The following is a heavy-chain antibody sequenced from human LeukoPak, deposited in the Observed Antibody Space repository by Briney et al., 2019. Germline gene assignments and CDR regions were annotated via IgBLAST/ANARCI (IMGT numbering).Heavy chain of an antibody. Sequence: ASVKVSCKASGYTFTGYYMHWVRQAPGQGLEWMGWINPNSGGTNYAQKFQGRVTMTRDTSISTAYMELSRLRSDDTAVYYCARVRSSGYQRYYGMDVWGQGTTVTVSS. CDR2: INPNSGGT. V-gene: IGHV1-2*02. D-gene: IGHD3-22*01. J-gene: IGHJ6*02. CDR3: ARVRSSGYQRYYGMDV. CDR1: GYTFTGYY.